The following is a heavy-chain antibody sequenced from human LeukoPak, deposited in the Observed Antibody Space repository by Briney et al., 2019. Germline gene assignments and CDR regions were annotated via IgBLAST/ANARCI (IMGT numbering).Heavy chain of an antibody. CDR1: GGSISSYY. Sequence: SETLSLTCSVSGGSISSYYWTWIRQPAGKGLEWIGHIYSSGSTNYNPSLKSRVTISVDTSKNQFSLKLSSVTAADTAVYYCASGMDVWGQGTTVTVSS. J-gene: IGHJ6*02. V-gene: IGHV4-4*08. CDR3: ASGMDV. CDR2: IYSSGST.